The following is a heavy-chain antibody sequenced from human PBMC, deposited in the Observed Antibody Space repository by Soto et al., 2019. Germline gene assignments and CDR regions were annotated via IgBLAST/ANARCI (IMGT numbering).Heavy chain of an antibody. CDR1: GGTFSSYA. J-gene: IGHJ3*02. V-gene: IGHV1-69*13. Sequence: SVKVSCKASGGTFSSYAISWVRQAPGQGLEWMGGIIPIFGTANYAQKFQGRVTITADESTSTAYMELSSLRSEDTAVYYCARTKQRLVTTPAYGAFDIWGQGTMVTVSS. CDR2: IIPIFGTA. CDR3: ARTKQRLVTTPAYGAFDI. D-gene: IGHD6-13*01.